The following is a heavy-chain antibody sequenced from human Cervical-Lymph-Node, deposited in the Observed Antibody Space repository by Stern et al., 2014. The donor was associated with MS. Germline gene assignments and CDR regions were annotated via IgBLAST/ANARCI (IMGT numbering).Heavy chain of an antibody. V-gene: IGHV1-3*01. D-gene: IGHD2-15*01. J-gene: IGHJ6*02. CDR1: GYTFTTYS. Sequence: QVQLVQSGAEVRKPGASVMLSCKASGYTFTTYSIHWVRQAPGQRLEWMGWINAGNGNTKYSQQFQGRVSITRDTSASTAYMDLRSLRSEDTAVYYCARGGGYYYGMDVWGQGTTVTVSS. CDR2: INAGNGNT. CDR3: ARGGGYYYGMDV.